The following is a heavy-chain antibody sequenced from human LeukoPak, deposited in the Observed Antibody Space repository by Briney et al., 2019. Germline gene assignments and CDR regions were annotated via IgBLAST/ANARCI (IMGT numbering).Heavy chain of an antibody. CDR3: AKDIGVAAAGYFDY. D-gene: IGHD6-13*01. V-gene: IGHV3-9*01. J-gene: IGHJ4*02. CDR2: ISWNSGSI. Sequence: GRSLRLSCAASGFTFDDYAMHWVRQAPGKGLEWVSGISWNSGSIGYADSVKGRFTISRDNAKNSLYLQMNSLRAEDTALYYCAKDIGVAAAGYFDYWGQGTLVTVSS. CDR1: GFTFDDYA.